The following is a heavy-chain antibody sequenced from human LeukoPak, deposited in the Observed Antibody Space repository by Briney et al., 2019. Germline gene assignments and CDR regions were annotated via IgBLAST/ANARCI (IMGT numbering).Heavy chain of an antibody. Sequence: SETLSLTCTVSGGSISSYYWSWIRQPPGKGLEWIGYIYYSGSTNYNPSLKSRVTISVDTSKNQFSLKLSSVTAEDTAVYYCARVRHSSGRFDYRGHGTLVTVSS. CDR2: IYYSGST. CDR1: GGSISSYY. CDR3: ARVRHSSGRFDY. D-gene: IGHD6-19*01. V-gene: IGHV4-59*01. J-gene: IGHJ4*01.